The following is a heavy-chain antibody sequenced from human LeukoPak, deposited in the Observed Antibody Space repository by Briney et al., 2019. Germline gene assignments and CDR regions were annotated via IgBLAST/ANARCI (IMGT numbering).Heavy chain of an antibody. CDR3: AREVEGHFDY. Sequence: SVKVSCKASGGTFSSYAISWVRQAPGQGLEWMGGIIPIFGTANYAQKFQGRVTITTEESRTTVYMELRSLRSEDTAVYYCAREVEGHFDYWGQGTLVTVSS. J-gene: IGHJ4*02. CDR1: GGTFSSYA. CDR2: IIPIFGTA. V-gene: IGHV1-69*05.